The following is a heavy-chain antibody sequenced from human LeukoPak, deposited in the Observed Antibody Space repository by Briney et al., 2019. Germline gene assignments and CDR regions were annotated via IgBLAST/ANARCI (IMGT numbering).Heavy chain of an antibody. J-gene: IGHJ4*02. V-gene: IGHV4-4*07. Sequence: SETLSLTCTVSGGSISSYYWSWIRQPAGKGLEWIGCIYTSGSTNYNPSLKSRVTMSVDTSKNQFSLKLSSVTAADTAVYYCAREYSSSSGGYCFDYWGQGTLVTVSS. CDR1: GGSISSYY. D-gene: IGHD6-6*01. CDR2: IYTSGST. CDR3: AREYSSSSGGYCFDY.